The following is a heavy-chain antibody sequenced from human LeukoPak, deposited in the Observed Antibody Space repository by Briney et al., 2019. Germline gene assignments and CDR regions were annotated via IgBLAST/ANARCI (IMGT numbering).Heavy chain of an antibody. Sequence: SETLSLTCTVSGGSINSYYWSWIRQPPGKGLEWIGYIYYSGSTNYNPSLKSRVTISVDTSKNKFSLKLSSVTAADTAVYYYARQGRDYGDFDYWGQGTLVTVSS. V-gene: IGHV4-59*08. CDR2: IYYSGST. CDR1: GGSINSYY. J-gene: IGHJ4*02. CDR3: ARQGRDYGDFDY. D-gene: IGHD4-17*01.